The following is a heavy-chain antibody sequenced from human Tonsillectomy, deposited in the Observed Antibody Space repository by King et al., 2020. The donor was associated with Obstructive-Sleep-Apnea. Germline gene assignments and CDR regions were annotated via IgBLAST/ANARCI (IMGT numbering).Heavy chain of an antibody. CDR2: ISWNSGSI. CDR1: GFTFDDYA. Sequence: VQLVESGGGLVQPGRSLRLSCAASGFTFDDYAMHWVRLAPGKGLEWVSGISWNSGSIGYADSVKGRFTISRDNAKNSLYLQMNSLRAEDTALYYCAKDTRTSASLYFYGVDVWGQGTTVTVSS. CDR3: AKDTRTSASLYFYGVDV. D-gene: IGHD3/OR15-3a*01. V-gene: IGHV3-9*01. J-gene: IGHJ6*02.